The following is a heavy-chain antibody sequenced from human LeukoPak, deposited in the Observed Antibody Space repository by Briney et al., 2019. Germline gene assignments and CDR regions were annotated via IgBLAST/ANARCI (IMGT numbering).Heavy chain of an antibody. D-gene: IGHD3-10*01. CDR2: ISAYNGNT. CDR3: ARERSSGSYYFGYYYYYMDV. Sequence: ASVKVSCKASGYTFTSYGISWVRQAPGQGLEWMGWISAYNGNTNYAQKFQGRVTMTTDTSTSTAYMELRSLRSDDTAVYYCARERSSGSYYFGYYYYYMDVWGKGTTVTISS. V-gene: IGHV1-18*01. CDR1: GYTFTSYG. J-gene: IGHJ6*03.